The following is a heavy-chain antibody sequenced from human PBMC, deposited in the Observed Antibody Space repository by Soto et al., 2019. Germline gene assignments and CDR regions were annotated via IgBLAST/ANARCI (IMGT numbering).Heavy chain of an antibody. CDR3: ATSYGSGYRAFDY. CDR1: GDTFSFYS. V-gene: IGHV1-69*04. D-gene: IGHD3-10*01. CDR2: VNPILSMS. J-gene: IGHJ4*02. Sequence: QVQLVQSGAEVKRPGSSVKVSCKASGDTFSFYSINWVRQAPGLGLEWMGRVNPILSMSNYAQRFQGRVTMTADKSTSTAYMELSGLRSEDTGMYYCATSYGSGYRAFDYWGEGALVTVCS.